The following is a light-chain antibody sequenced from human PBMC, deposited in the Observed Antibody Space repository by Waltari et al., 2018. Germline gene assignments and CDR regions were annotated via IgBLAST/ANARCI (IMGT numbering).Light chain of an antibody. CDR3: CSNVGSSVF. CDR1: NSNVGSYNL. Sequence: QSALTQPASVSGSPGQSITISCTGFNSNVGSYNLLSWYQKPPGKAPKLLIYEGNRRPSGVSNRFSGSKSDNTASLTLSGLQAEDEADYYCCSNVGSSVFFGGGTKLTVL. J-gene: IGLJ2*01. CDR2: EGN. V-gene: IGLV2-23*03.